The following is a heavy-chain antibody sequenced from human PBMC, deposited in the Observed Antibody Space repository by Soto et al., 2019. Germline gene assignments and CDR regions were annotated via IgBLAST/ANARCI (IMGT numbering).Heavy chain of an antibody. CDR1: GITFTNYW. CDR2: VDSDGRGT. V-gene: IGHV3-74*01. J-gene: IGHJ4*02. Sequence: EVQLVESGGGSVQPGGSLRLSCVASGITFTNYWMHWVRQVPGKGLVWVARVDSDGRGTSYADFVKGRFTTSRDNAKNTLDLQMNSLRVEDTAMYYCGTVFEHWGQGIPVTVSS. CDR3: GTVFEH.